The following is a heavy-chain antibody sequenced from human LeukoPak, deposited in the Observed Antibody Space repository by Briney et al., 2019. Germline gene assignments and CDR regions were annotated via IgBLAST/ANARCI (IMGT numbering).Heavy chain of an antibody. V-gene: IGHV3-23*01. Sequence: GASLRLSCAAAGFTFSTYAMSWVRQTPGKGLEWVAATSSSDAGTYHADSVGGVFTISGDNAKNRVYLLMSSLGAEDAAVYFCAKAPVTSCRGAYCYPFDSWGQGTLVTVSS. CDR1: GFTFSTYA. D-gene: IGHD2-21*01. CDR3: AKAPVTSCRGAYCYPFDS. J-gene: IGHJ4*02. CDR2: TSSSDAGT.